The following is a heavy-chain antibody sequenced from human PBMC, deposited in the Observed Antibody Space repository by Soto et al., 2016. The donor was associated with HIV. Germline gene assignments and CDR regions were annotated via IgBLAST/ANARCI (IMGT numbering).Heavy chain of an antibody. D-gene: IGHD4-17*01. Sequence: EVQLVESGGGLVQPGGSLRLSRAASGFRFSKYWMHWVRQAPGKGLVWVSCINSDGSFTSHADSVKGRFTTSRDNAKNTLYLLMDSLRAEDSAVYYCARVRYDFDYGGNKDFDYWGQGILVTVSS. CDR2: INSDGSFT. CDR1: GFRFSKYW. V-gene: IGHV3-74*01. J-gene: IGHJ4*02. CDR3: ARVRYDFDYGGNKDFDY.